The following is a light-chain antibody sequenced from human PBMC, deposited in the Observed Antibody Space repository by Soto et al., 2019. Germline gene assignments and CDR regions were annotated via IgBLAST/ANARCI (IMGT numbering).Light chain of an antibody. CDR2: EVT. Sequence: QSALTQPASVSGSPGQSITISCTGTSGDVGAYNYVSWYQQHPGKAPKLMIYEVTGRPSGVSNRFSGSKSGNTASLTISGRQAEDEADYYCSSYATTTHVFGTGTKLTVL. J-gene: IGLJ1*01. V-gene: IGLV2-14*01. CDR1: SGDVGAYNY. CDR3: SSYATTTHV.